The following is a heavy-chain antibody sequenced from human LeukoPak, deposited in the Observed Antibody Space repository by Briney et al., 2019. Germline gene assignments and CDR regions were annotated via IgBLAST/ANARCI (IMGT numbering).Heavy chain of an antibody. D-gene: IGHD4-23*01. CDR3: ARDRTRKRLMTMVVTPFDY. V-gene: IGHV4-4*07. CDR1: GGSISSYY. Sequence: SETLSLTCTVSGGSISSYYWSWIRQPAGKGLEWIGRIYTSGSTNYNPSLKSRVTMSVDTSKNQFSLKLSSVTAADTAVYYCARDRTRKRLMTMVVTPFDYWGQGTLVTVSS. J-gene: IGHJ4*02. CDR2: IYTSGST.